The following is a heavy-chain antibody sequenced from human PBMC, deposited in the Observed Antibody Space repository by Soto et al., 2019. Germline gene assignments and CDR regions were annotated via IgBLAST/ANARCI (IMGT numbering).Heavy chain of an antibody. CDR1: GYTFTSYD. J-gene: IGHJ6*02. V-gene: IGHV1-8*01. CDR3: AREGRCSSTSCYGSYGMDV. CDR2: MNPNSGNT. Sequence: ASVKVSCKASGYTFTSYDINWVRRATGRGLEWMGWMNPNSGNTGYAQKFQGRVTMTRNTSISTAYMELSSLRSEDTAVYYCAREGRCSSTSCYGSYGMDVWGQGTTVTVSS. D-gene: IGHD2-2*01.